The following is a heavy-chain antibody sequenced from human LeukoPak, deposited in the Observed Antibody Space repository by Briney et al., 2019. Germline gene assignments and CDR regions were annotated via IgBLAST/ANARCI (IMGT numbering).Heavy chain of an antibody. J-gene: IGHJ4*02. D-gene: IGHD2-21*02. CDR1: GFTFSSYG. V-gene: IGHV3-30*18. CDR3: ANSRSGGDCCSGY. Sequence: GRSLRLSCAASGFTFSSYGMHWVRQAPGKGLEWVAVISYDGSNKYYADSVKGRFTISRDNSKNALYLQMNSLRAEDTAVYYCANSRSGGDCCSGYWGQGTLVTVSS. CDR2: ISYDGSNK.